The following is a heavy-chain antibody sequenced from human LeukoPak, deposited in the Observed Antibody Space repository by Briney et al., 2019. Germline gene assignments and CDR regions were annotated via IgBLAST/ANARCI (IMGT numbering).Heavy chain of an antibody. CDR3: ARDRTDY. CDR2: ITNSGSTK. Sequence: GGSLRLSCAASGFTFSNDEMNWVRQAPGKGLEWVSYITNSGSTKYYADSVKGRFTISRDNAKNSLYLQMNSLRAEDTAVYYCARDRTDYWGQGTLVTVSS. V-gene: IGHV3-48*03. D-gene: IGHD1-14*01. J-gene: IGHJ4*02. CDR1: GFTFSNDE.